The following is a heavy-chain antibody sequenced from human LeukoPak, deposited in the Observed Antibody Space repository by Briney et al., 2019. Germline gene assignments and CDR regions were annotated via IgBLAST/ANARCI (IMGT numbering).Heavy chain of an antibody. V-gene: IGHV5-51*01. CDR1: GYSFTSYW. J-gene: IGHJ3*02. Sequence: GESLKISCKGSGYSFTSYWIGWVRQMPGKGLEWMGIIYPGDSDTRYSPSFQGQVTISADKSISTAYLQWSSLKASDTAMCYCAALEGIAARPRTDAFDIWGQGTMVTVSS. D-gene: IGHD6-6*01. CDR3: AALEGIAARPRTDAFDI. CDR2: IYPGDSDT.